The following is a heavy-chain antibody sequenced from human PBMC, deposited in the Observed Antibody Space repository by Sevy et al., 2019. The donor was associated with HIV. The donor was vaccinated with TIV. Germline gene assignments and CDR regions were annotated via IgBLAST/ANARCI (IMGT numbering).Heavy chain of an antibody. J-gene: IGHJ6*02. CDR3: ARESPRREYYYDSSGYYGMDV. CDR2: ISYDGSNK. D-gene: IGHD3-22*01. Sequence: GGSLRLSCAASGFTFSSYAMHWVRQAPGKGLEWVAVISYDGSNKYYADSVKGRFTISRDNSKNTLYLKMNSLRAEDTAVYYCARESPRREYYYDSSGYYGMDVWGQGTTVTVSS. CDR1: GFTFSSYA. V-gene: IGHV3-30*04.